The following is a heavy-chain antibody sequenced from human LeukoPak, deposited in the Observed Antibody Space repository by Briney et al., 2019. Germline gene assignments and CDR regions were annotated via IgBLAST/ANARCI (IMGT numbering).Heavy chain of an antibody. CDR2: IYHSGTT. CDR3: ARLLWFGGYYFNY. CDR1: GYFISSGYY. Sequence: KPSETLSLTCAVSGYFISSGYYWGWIRQPPGKGLEWIGSIYHSGTTYYNPSLKSRVTISVDTSKNQFSLKLSSVTAADTAVFYCARLLWFGGYYFNYWGQGTLVTVSS. V-gene: IGHV4-38-2*01. J-gene: IGHJ4*02. D-gene: IGHD3-10*01.